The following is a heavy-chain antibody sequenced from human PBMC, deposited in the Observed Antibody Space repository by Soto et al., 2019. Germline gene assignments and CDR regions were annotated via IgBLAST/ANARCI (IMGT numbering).Heavy chain of an antibody. CDR3: ARGIAAAALTPHFDY. J-gene: IGHJ4*02. V-gene: IGHV3-48*01. D-gene: IGHD6-13*01. CDR1: GFTFSSYS. CDR2: ISSSSSTI. Sequence: EVQLVESGGGLVQPGGSLRLSCAASGFTFSSYSMNWVRQAPGKGLEWVSYISSSSSTIYYADSVKGRFTISRDNAKNSLYLQMNSLRAEDTAVYYCARGIAAAALTPHFDYWGQGTLVTVSS.